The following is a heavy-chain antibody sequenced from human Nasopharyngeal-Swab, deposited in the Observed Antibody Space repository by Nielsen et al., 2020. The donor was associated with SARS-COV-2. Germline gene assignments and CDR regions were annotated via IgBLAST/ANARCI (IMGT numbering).Heavy chain of an antibody. CDR1: GGFISSTSYY. Sequence: ETLSLTCTVSGGFISSTSYYWGWIRQPPGKGLEWIGNIYYSGSTYYNPSLKTRVTISVDTSRNQFSLKLSSATAADTAVYYCASNYYDSTGYYYWFDPWGHGTLVTVSS. V-gene: IGHV4-39*01. J-gene: IGHJ5*02. CDR2: IYYSGST. CDR3: ASNYYDSTGYYYWFDP. D-gene: IGHD3-22*01.